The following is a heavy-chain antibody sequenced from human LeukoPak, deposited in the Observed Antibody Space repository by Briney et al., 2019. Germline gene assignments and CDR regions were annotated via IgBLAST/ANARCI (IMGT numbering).Heavy chain of an antibody. CDR1: GFTFSSYS. D-gene: IGHD3-10*01. V-gene: IGHV3-21*01. Sequence: GGSLRLSCAASGFTFSSYSMNWVRQVPGKGLEWFSSISSSSSYIYYADSVKGRFTISRDNAKNSLYLQMNSLRAEDTAVYYCARDYGSGRVHPRAVAYWGQGTLVTVSS. CDR2: ISSSSSYI. CDR3: ARDYGSGRVHPRAVAY. J-gene: IGHJ4*02.